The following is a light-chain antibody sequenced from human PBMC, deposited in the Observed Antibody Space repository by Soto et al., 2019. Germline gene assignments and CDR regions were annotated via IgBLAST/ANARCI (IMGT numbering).Light chain of an antibody. CDR3: QQSYSTPRT. J-gene: IGKJ4*01. CDR2: AAS. V-gene: IGKV1-39*01. CDR1: QSISSY. Sequence: DLQITQSPSSLSASLGDRVTITCRASQSISSYLNWYQQQPGKAPKRLIYAASSLQSAVPSRFSGSGSGTDFTLTISSLQPEDFATYYCQQSYSTPRTFGGGTKVDIK.